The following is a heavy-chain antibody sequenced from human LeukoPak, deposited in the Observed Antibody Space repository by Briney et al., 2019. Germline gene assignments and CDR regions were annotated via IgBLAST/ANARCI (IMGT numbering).Heavy chain of an antibody. J-gene: IGHJ3*02. CDR1: GFTFSNYA. V-gene: IGHV3-23*01. Sequence: GGSLRLSCAASGFTFSNYAMSWVRQPPGKGLEWVSPISAGSSNTYYADSVKGRFTVSRDNSKNTLYLQMNSLRAEDTAVYYCARSHYYDSSGYYLDGFDIWGQGTMVTVSS. CDR2: ISAGSSNT. CDR3: ARSHYYDSSGYYLDGFDI. D-gene: IGHD3-22*01.